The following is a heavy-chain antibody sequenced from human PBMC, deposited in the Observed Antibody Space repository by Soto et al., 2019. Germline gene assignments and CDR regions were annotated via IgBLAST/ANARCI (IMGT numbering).Heavy chain of an antibody. D-gene: IGHD3-3*01. V-gene: IGHV4-30-4*01. CDR3: ARSSRYDFWSGYRYYGMDV. CDR1: GGSISSGDYY. CDR2: IYYSGST. Sequence: SETLSLTCTVSGGSISSGDYYWSWIRQPPGKGLERIGYIYYSGSTYYNPSLKSRVTISVDTSKNQFSLKLSSVTAADTAVYYCARSSRYDFWSGYRYYGMDVWGQGTTVTVSS. J-gene: IGHJ6*02.